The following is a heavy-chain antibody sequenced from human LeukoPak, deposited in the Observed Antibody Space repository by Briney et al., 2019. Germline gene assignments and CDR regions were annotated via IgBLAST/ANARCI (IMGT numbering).Heavy chain of an antibody. Sequence: GASVKVSCKASGYTFTGYYMHWVRQAPGQGLEWMGIINPSGGSTTYAQKFQGRVTMTTDTSTSTAYTELRSLRSDDTAVYYCAGAAWYYYDSSGYYHLDYWGQGTLVTVSS. V-gene: IGHV1-46*01. CDR1: GYTFTGYY. CDR2: INPSGGST. J-gene: IGHJ4*02. D-gene: IGHD3-22*01. CDR3: AGAAWYYYDSSGYYHLDY.